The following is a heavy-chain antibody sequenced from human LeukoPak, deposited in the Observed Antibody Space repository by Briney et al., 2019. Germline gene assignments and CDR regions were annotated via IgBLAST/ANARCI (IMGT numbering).Heavy chain of an antibody. CDR3: ARRIAAAGTPGYYYYGMDV. J-gene: IGHJ6*02. D-gene: IGHD6-13*01. Sequence: SETLSLTCTVYGGPISSYYWSWIRQPPGKGLEWIGYIYYSGSTNYNPSLKSRVTISVDTSKNQFSLKLSSVTAADTAVYYCARRIAAAGTPGYYYYGMDVWGQGTTVTVSS. V-gene: IGHV4-59*08. CDR2: IYYSGST. CDR1: GGPISSYY.